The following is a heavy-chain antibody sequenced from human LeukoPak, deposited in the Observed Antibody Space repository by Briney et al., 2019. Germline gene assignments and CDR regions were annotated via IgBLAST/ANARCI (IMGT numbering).Heavy chain of an antibody. J-gene: IGHJ5*02. CDR1: GFIFSNYW. CDR2: IKQDGSEI. Sequence: GGSLRLSCAASGFIFSNYWMSWVRQAPGKGLEWVANIKQDGSEIYYVDSVKGRFTISRDNAKNSLYLQMNSLRAEDTAVYYCARDIAARAVDLWGQGTLVTVSS. V-gene: IGHV3-7*01. D-gene: IGHD6-6*01. CDR3: ARDIAARAVDL.